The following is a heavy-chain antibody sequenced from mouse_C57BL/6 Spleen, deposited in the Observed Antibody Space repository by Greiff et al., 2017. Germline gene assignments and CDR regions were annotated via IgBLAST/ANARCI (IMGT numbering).Heavy chain of an antibody. CDR2: IDPENGDT. CDR3: TTSTTVVATGKYFDV. Sequence: EVQLQQSGAELVRPGASVKLSCTASGFNIKDDYMHWVKQRPEQGLEWIGWIDPENGDTEYASKFQGKATITADTSSNTAYLQLSSLTSEDAAVYYCTTSTTVVATGKYFDVWGTGTTVTVSS. CDR1: GFNIKDDY. J-gene: IGHJ1*03. V-gene: IGHV14-4*01. D-gene: IGHD1-1*01.